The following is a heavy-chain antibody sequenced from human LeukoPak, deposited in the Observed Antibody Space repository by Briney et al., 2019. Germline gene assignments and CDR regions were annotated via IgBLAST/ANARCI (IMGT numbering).Heavy chain of an antibody. D-gene: IGHD2-2*01. CDR3: ARDQKYPRRALDI. J-gene: IGHJ3*02. CDR1: GFTFSSYC. V-gene: IGHV3-33*01. Sequence: GGSLRLSCAASGFTFSSYCMHWVRQAPGKGLKWVAVIRYDGSNKYYAGSVKGRFTISGANSKTTLYLQMNNLRAADTAVSHRARDQKYPRRALDISGPGPMVTASS. CDR2: IRYDGSNK.